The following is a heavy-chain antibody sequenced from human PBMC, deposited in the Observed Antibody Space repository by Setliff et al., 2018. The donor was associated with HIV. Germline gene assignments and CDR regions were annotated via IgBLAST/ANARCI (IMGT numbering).Heavy chain of an antibody. V-gene: IGHV3-15*07. CDR1: GFNFSNTW. CDR3: TTDLGGSYHGWNY. Sequence: PGGSLRLSCAASGFNFSNTWMNWVRQAPGKGLEWVGRIKTKAGGGTADYAAPVKGRFTISRDDSKNTLYLQMNSLKTEDTAVYYCTTDLGGSYHGWNYWGQGTLVTVSS. CDR2: IKTKAGGGTA. D-gene: IGHD1-26*01. J-gene: IGHJ4*02.